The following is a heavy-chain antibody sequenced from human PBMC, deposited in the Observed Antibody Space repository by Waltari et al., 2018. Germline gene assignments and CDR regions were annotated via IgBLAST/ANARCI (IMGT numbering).Heavy chain of an antibody. Sequence: EVQLVESGGGLVKPGGSLRLSCAASGFTFSSYSMNWVRQAPGKGREWVSSISSSSSYIYYADSWKGRFTISRDNAKNSLYLQMNSLRAEDTAVYYCARDRHKFVVADPNYFDYWGQGTLVTVSS. J-gene: IGHJ4*02. D-gene: IGHD2-15*01. CDR3: ARDRHKFVVADPNYFDY. V-gene: IGHV3-21*01. CDR2: ISSSSSYI. CDR1: GFTFSSYS.